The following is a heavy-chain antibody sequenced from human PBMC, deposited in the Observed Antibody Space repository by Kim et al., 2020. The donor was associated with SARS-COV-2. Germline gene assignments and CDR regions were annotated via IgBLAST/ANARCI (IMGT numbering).Heavy chain of an antibody. CDR1: GYIFTDYY. J-gene: IGHJ4*02. CDR3: ARDLLGYSGTSHFDI. Sequence: ASVKVSCKASGYIFTDYYINWVRQAPGQGPEWMGRINPYSGDTHYAQKFQGRVTMSRDTSVSTTYMELTSLRDDDRAVYYCARDLLGYSGTSHFDIWAQG. CDR2: INPYSGDT. V-gene: IGHV1-2*06. D-gene: IGHD4-4*01.